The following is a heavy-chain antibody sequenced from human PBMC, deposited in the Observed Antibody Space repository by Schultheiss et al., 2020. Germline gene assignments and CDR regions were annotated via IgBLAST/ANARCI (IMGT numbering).Heavy chain of an antibody. CDR2: IYYSGST. Sequence: SCTVSGGSISSGGYYWSWIRQHPGKGLEWIGYIYYSGSTYYNPSLKSRVTISVDTSKNQFSLKLSSVTAADTAVYYCARGLGPRYYFDYWGQGTLVTVSS. CDR1: GGSISSGGYY. CDR3: ARGLGPRYYFDY. V-gene: IGHV4-31*03. D-gene: IGHD3-16*01. J-gene: IGHJ4*02.